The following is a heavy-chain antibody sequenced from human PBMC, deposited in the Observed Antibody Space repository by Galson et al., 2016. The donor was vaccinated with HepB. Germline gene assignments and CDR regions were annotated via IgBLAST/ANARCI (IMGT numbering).Heavy chain of an antibody. CDR3: AVRYSIIWYFQH. Sequence: SLRLSCAASGFTVSSSYMSWVRQAPGKGLEWVSVIYSGGSTYYADSVKGRFTISRDNSKNTLYLQMNSLGAEDTAIYYCAVRYSIIWYFQHWGRGTLVSVSS. CDR2: IYSGGST. D-gene: IGHD6-13*01. CDR1: GFTVSSSY. J-gene: IGHJ1*01. V-gene: IGHV3-53*01.